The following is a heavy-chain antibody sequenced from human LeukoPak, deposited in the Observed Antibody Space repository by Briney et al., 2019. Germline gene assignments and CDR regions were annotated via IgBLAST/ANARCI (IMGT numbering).Heavy chain of an antibody. CDR1: GGSISSTNW. Sequence: PSGTLSLICGVSGGSISSTNWWTWVRQPPGKGLEWIGEVHLDGRTNYNPSLESRLTMSVDLSENHFSLKLTSVTAADTAVYYCAREGGFYRPLDYSGQGTLVTVSS. J-gene: IGHJ4*02. CDR3: AREGGFYRPLDY. D-gene: IGHD1-26*01. CDR2: VHLDGRT. V-gene: IGHV4-4*02.